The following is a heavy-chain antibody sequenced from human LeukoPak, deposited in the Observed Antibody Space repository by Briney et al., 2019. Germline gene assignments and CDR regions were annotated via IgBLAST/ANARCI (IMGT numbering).Heavy chain of an antibody. D-gene: IGHD2-2*02. J-gene: IGHJ6*02. Sequence: ASVKVSCKAPGYTFTSYYIHWVRQAPGQGLEWMGIINPSGGSTSYAQKLQGRVTMTRDTSTSTVYMELSSLRSEDTAVYYCARHEQLYPLCCGMDVWGQGTTVTVSS. CDR2: INPSGGST. CDR3: ARHEQLYPLCCGMDV. V-gene: IGHV1-46*04. CDR1: GYTFTSYY.